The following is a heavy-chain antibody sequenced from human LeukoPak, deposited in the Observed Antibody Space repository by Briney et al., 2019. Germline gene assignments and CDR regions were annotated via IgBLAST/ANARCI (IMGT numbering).Heavy chain of an antibody. CDR1: GVSISSYY. Sequence: SETLSLTCTASGVSISSYYWSWIRQPPGKGLEWIGYIYYSGSTKYNPSPKRLVTISVDTSKNQFPLKLSSVTAADTAVYYCARASTNGDYFDYWGQGTLVTVSS. V-gene: IGHV4-59*01. CDR3: ARASTNGDYFDY. D-gene: IGHD2-8*01. J-gene: IGHJ4*02. CDR2: IYYSGST.